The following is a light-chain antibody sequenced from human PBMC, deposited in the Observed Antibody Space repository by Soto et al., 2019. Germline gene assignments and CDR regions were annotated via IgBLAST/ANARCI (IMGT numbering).Light chain of an antibody. CDR1: RGDIGGYNY. Sequence: QSVLTKLASVSASHGQSLPISCTETRGDIGGYNYVSWYQQHPGKAPKLMIYDVYHRPSGVSNRFSASKSGNTASLTISGFQAEDEADYYCSSYSSSTSLVFGTGTKVTVL. V-gene: IGLV2-14*03. CDR2: DVY. J-gene: IGLJ1*01. CDR3: SSYSSSTSLV.